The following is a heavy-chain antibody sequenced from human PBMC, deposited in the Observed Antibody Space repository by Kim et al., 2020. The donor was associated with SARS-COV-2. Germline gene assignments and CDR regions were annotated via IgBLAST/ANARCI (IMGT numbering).Heavy chain of an antibody. CDR3: ASRPESSCYYYFDY. V-gene: IGHV5-51*01. Sequence: YSPSFQGQVTLSADKSINTAYLQWSSLKTSDTAMYYCASRPESSCYYYFDYWGQGTLVTVSS. J-gene: IGHJ4*02. D-gene: IGHD3-22*01.